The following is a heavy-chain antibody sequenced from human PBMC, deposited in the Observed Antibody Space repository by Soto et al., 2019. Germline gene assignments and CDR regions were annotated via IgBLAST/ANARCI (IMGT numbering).Heavy chain of an antibody. CDR3: ARSPSSSGYSSSWSFYYYYYYGMDV. V-gene: IGHV1-18*01. CDR2: ISAYNGNT. J-gene: IGHJ6*02. D-gene: IGHD6-13*01. Sequence: ASVKVSCKASGYTFTNYAIHWVRQAPGQRLEWMGWISAYNGNTNYAQKLQGRVTMTTDTSTSTAYMELRSLRSDDTAVYYCARSPSSSGYSSSWSFYYYYYYGMDVWGQGTTVTVSS. CDR1: GYTFTNYA.